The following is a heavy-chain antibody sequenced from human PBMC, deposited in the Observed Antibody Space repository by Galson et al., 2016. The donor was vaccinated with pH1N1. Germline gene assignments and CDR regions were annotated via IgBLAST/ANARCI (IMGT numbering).Heavy chain of an antibody. J-gene: IGHJ4*02. CDR3: IRDLGHLRDY. V-gene: IGHV1-46*01. CDR1: GYTFTKEY. Sequence: SVKVSCKASGYTFTKEYIHWVRQAPGQGLEWMGVIDPSNGGTAYSQTFQGLVTMTRDTSTNTVYMELSGLKSEDTAVYSCIRDLGHLRDYWGQGTLVTVSS. CDR2: IDPSNGGT. D-gene: IGHD7-27*01.